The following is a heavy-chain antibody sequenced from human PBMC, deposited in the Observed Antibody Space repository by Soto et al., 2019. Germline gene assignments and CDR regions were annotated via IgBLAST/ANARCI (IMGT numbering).Heavy chain of an antibody. J-gene: IGHJ6*02. CDR3: ARVTGRYYYGMDV. Sequence: SETLSLTCAVYGGSFSGYYWSWVRQPPGKGLEWIGEINHSGSTNYNPSLKSRVTISVDTSKNQFSLKLSSVTAADTAVYYCARVTGRYYYGMDVWGQGTTVTVSS. CDR1: GGSFSGYY. CDR2: INHSGST. V-gene: IGHV4-34*01.